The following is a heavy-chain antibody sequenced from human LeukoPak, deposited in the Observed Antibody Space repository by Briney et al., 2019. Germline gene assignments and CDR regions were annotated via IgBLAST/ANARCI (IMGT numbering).Heavy chain of an antibody. CDR1: GYTFTSCD. CDR3: ARDYYDSSGYDY. J-gene: IGHJ4*02. Sequence: ASVKVSCKASGYTFTSCDINWVRQATGQGLEWMGWMNPNSGNTGYAQKFQGRVTMTRNTSISTAYMELSSLRSEDTAVYYCARDYYDSSGYDYWGQGTLVTVSS. CDR2: MNPNSGNT. D-gene: IGHD3-22*01. V-gene: IGHV1-8*01.